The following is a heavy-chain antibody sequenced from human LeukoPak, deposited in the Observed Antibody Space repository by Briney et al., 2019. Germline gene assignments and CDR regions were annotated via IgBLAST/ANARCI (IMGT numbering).Heavy chain of an antibody. CDR3: ARLYYYDSSSDY. V-gene: IGHV3-20*04. Sequence: GGSLRLSCAASGFTFDDYGMSWVRQAPGKGLEWVSGINWNGGSTGYADSVKGRFTISRDNAKNSLYLQMDSLRAEDTALYYCARLYYYDSSSDYWGQGTLVTVSS. D-gene: IGHD3-22*01. CDR2: INWNGGST. CDR1: GFTFDDYG. J-gene: IGHJ4*02.